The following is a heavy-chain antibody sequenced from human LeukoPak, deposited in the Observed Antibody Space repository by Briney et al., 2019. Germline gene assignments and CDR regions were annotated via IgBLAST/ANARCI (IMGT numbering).Heavy chain of an antibody. D-gene: IGHD6-19*01. CDR1: GYTFTSYG. CDR2: ISAYNGNT. V-gene: IGHV1-18*01. CDR3: ARAGGQWLVRPRYYYMDV. Sequence: ASVKVSCKASGYTFTSYGISWVRQAPGQGLEWMGWISAYNGNTNYAQKLQGRVTMTTDTSTSTAYMELRSLRSDDTAVDYWARAGGQWLVRPRYYYMDVWGKGTTVTVSS. J-gene: IGHJ6*03.